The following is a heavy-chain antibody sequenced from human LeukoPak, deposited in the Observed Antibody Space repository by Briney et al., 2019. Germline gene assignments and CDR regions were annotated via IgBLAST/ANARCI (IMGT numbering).Heavy chain of an antibody. V-gene: IGHV4-4*02. D-gene: IGHD5-12*01. CDR1: GGSISSSNW. Sequence: SETLSLTCGVSGGSISSSNWWSCVRQPPGKGLEWIGEIYHSGSKNYNPSLKSRVTMSVDKSKNHFSLRLTSVTAADAAVYYCARGRATSGLDYWGQGTLVTVSS. CDR3: ARGRATSGLDY. J-gene: IGHJ4*02. CDR2: IYHSGSK.